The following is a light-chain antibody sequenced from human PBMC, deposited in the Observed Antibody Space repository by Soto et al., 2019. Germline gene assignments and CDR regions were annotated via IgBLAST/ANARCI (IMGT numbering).Light chain of an antibody. J-gene: IGKJ1*01. V-gene: IGKV3-20*01. CDR3: QQYGSSPLT. CDR2: SAS. Sequence: EIVLTQSPGTLSLSPGERATLSCRASHTISSSYLAWYQQKPGQAPRLLIYSASSRAAGIPDRFSGSGSGTDFTLTISRLEPEDVAVYYCQQYGSSPLTFGQGTKVDIK. CDR1: HTISSSY.